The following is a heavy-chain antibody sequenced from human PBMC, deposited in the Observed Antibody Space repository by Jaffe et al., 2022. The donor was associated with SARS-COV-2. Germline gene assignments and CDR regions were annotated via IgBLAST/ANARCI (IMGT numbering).Heavy chain of an antibody. CDR1: GFTVSSNY. V-gene: IGHV3-66*02. CDR3: AREASLRSDYSMDV. J-gene: IGHJ6*02. CDR2: IYSSGST. Sequence: EVQLVESGGGLVQPGGSLRLSCAASGFTVSSNYMSWVRQAPGKGLEWVSLIYSSGSTYYADSVEGRFTISRDFSKNTLHLQMNSLRAEDTAVYYCAREASLRSDYSMDVWGQGTTVTVSS. D-gene: IGHD5-12*01.